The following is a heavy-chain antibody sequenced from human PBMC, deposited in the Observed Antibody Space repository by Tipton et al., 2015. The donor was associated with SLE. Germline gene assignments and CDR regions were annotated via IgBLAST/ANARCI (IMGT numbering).Heavy chain of an antibody. J-gene: IGHJ4*02. CDR3: AGASINYYDSSGSRDY. Sequence: TLSLTCTVSNFSINSGYYWGWIRQPPGKGLEWIGSIYHSGSTYYNPSLKSRVTISVDTSKNQFSLKLSSVTAADTAVYYCAGASINYYDSSGSRDYWGQGTLVTVSS. D-gene: IGHD3-22*01. CDR2: IYHSGST. V-gene: IGHV4-38-2*02. CDR1: NFSINSGYY.